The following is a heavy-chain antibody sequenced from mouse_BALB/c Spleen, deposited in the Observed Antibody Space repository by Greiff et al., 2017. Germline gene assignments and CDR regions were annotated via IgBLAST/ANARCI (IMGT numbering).Heavy chain of an antibody. Sequence: VQLQQSRAELVKPGASVKLSCTASGFNIKDTYMHWVKQRPEQGLEWIGRIDPANGNTKYDPKFQGKATITADTSSNTAYLQLSSLASEDTAVYYCARSSSYAMDYWGQGTSVTVSS. J-gene: IGHJ4*01. CDR1: GFNIKDTY. CDR3: ARSSSYAMDY. CDR2: IDPANGNT. V-gene: IGHV14-3*02.